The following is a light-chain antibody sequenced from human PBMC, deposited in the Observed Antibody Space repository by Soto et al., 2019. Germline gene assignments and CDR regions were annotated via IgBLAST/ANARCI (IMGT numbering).Light chain of an antibody. J-gene: IGKJ4*01. V-gene: IGKV1-33*01. Sequence: DIQLTQSPSSLSASVGDRVTITCQASHDISIYLNWYQHKPGKAPKLLIYDASNLETGVPSRFRGSGSGAHFTFTITSLQPEDVATYYCQLFDNLPFFGGGTKVEIK. CDR3: QLFDNLPF. CDR2: DAS. CDR1: HDISIY.